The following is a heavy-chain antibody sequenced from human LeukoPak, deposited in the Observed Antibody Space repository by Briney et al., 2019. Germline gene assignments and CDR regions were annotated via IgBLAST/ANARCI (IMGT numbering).Heavy chain of an antibody. CDR2: IYHSGST. D-gene: IGHD3-9*01. J-gene: IGHJ4*02. Sequence: SETLSLTCAVSGGSISSSNWWSWVRQPPGKGLEWIGSIYHSGSTYYNPSLKSRVTISVDTSKNQFSLKLSSVTAADTAVYYCARVADIPVRLSGKGYYFDYWGQGTLVTVSS. CDR3: ARVADIPVRLSGKGYYFDY. CDR1: GGSISSSNW. V-gene: IGHV4-4*02.